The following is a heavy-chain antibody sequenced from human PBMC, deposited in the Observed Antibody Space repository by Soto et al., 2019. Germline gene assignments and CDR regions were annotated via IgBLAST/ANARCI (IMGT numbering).Heavy chain of an antibody. Sequence: EVQLMESGGGLVQPGGSLRLSCASSGFTLSMSAVNWVRQAPGKGLEWVSYISDSGDRTYYADSVKGRFTISRDRSKNTVSWQMDRLRAEDTAVYYCATDRGIIVKAGDAFDVWGQGTKVTVSS. CDR2: ISDSGDRT. J-gene: IGHJ3*01. V-gene: IGHV3-23*01. CDR1: GFTLSMSA. CDR3: ATDRGIIVKAGDAFDV. D-gene: IGHD3-16*02.